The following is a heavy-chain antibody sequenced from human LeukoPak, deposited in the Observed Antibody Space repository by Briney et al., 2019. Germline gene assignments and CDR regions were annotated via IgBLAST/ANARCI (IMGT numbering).Heavy chain of an antibody. J-gene: IGHJ3*02. D-gene: IGHD3-9*01. CDR1: GGSISSSSYY. CDR3: ATTPLTGYYRGAFDI. V-gene: IGHV4-39*07. Sequence: PSETLSLTCTVSGGSISSSSYYWGWIRQPPGKGLEWIGSIYYSGSTYYNPSLKSRVTISVDTSKNQFSLKLSSVTAADTAVYYCATTPLTGYYRGAFDIWGQGTMVTVSS. CDR2: IYYSGST.